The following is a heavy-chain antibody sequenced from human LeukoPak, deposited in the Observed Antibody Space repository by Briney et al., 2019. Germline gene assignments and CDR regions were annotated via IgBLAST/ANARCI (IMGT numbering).Heavy chain of an antibody. D-gene: IGHD2-2*01. V-gene: IGHV3-23*01. Sequence: PGGSLRLSCAASGFTCSSYAMSWVRQAPGKGLEWVSAISGSGGSTYYADSVKGRFTITRDNSKNTLYLQMNSLRAEDTAVYYCAKLIYCSSTSCAVEDYWGQGTLVTVSS. CDR3: AKLIYCSSTSCAVEDY. CDR1: GFTCSSYA. J-gene: IGHJ4*02. CDR2: ISGSGGST.